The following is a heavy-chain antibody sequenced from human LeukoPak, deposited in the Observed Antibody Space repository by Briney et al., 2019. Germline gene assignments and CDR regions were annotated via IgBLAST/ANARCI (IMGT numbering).Heavy chain of an antibody. CDR2: ISSSGSTI. V-gene: IGHV3-48*03. CDR3: AELGITMIGGV. D-gene: IGHD3-10*02. Sequence: GGTLRLSCAASGFSFSTFAMSWVRQAPGKGLEWVSYISSSGSTIYYADSVKGRFTISRDNAKNSLYLQMNSLRAEDTAVYYCAELGITMIGGVWGKGTTVTISS. J-gene: IGHJ6*04. CDR1: GFSFSTFA.